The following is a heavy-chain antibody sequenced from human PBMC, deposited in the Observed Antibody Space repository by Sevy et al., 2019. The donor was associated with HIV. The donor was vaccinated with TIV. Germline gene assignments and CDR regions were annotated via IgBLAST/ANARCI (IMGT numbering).Heavy chain of an antibody. Sequence: SETLSLTCAVSGYSISSGYYWGWIRQPPGKGLEWIGSIYHSGSTYYNPSLKSRVTISVDTSKNQFSLKLSSVTAADTAVYYCARSLVPAAIRGGFDPSGQRTMVTVSS. J-gene: IGHJ5*02. CDR3: ARSLVPAAIRGGFDP. V-gene: IGHV4-38-2*01. D-gene: IGHD2-2*02. CDR1: GYSISSGYY. CDR2: IYHSGST.